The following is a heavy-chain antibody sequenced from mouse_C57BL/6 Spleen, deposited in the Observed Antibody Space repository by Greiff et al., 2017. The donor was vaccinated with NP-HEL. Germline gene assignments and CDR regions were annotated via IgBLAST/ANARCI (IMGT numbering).Heavy chain of an antibody. D-gene: IGHD1-1*01. CDR1: GFNIKDYY. CDR3: TTRTTVVAPYYYAMDY. V-gene: IGHV14-1*01. Sequence: DVQLQESGAELVRPGASVKLSCTASGFNIKDYYMHWVKQRPEQGLEWIGRIDPEDGDTEYAPKFQGKATMTADTSSNTAYLQLSSLTSEDTAVYYCTTRTTVVAPYYYAMDYWGQGTSVTVSS. CDR2: IDPEDGDT. J-gene: IGHJ4*01.